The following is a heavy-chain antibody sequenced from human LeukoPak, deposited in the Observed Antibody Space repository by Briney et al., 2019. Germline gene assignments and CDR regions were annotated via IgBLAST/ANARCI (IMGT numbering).Heavy chain of an antibody. CDR3: ARVGITGTTNYGMDV. V-gene: IGHV3-33*01. Sequence: PGRSPRLSCAASGFTFRSYGMHWVRQAPGKGLEWVAVIWYDGSNKYYADSVKGRFTISRDNSKNTLYLQMNSLRAEDTAVYYCARVGITGTTNYGMDVWGQGTTVTVSS. D-gene: IGHD1-7*01. J-gene: IGHJ6*02. CDR1: GFTFRSYG. CDR2: IWYDGSNK.